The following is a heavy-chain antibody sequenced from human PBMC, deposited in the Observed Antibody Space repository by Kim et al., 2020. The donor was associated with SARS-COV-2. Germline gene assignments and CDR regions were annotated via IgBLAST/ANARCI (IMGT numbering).Heavy chain of an antibody. D-gene: IGHD2-2*01. V-gene: IGHV3-21*01. J-gene: IGHJ6*03. CDR1: GFTFSSYS. CDR3: ARGGGDCSSTSCYFSVFSQYYYYYMDV. CDR2: ISSSSSYI. Sequence: GGSLRLSCAASGFTFSSYSMNWVRQAPGKGLEWVSSISSSSSYIYYADSVKGRFTISRDNAKNSLYLQMNSLRAEDTAVYYCARGGGDCSSTSCYFSVFSQYYYYYMDVWGKGTTVTVSS.